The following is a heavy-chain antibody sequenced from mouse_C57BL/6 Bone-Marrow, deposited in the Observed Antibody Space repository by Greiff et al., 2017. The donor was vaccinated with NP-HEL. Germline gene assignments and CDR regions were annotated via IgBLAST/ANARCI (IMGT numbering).Heavy chain of an antibody. CDR3: ARSSTTEGFAY. CDR2: INPYNGGT. D-gene: IGHD1-1*01. J-gene: IGHJ3*01. CDR1: GYTFTDYY. V-gene: IGHV1-19*01. Sequence: VQLQQSGPVLVKPGASVKMSCKASGYTFTDYYMNWVQQSHGKSLEWIGVINPYNGGTSYNQKFKGKATLTVDKSSSTAYMELNSLTSEDSAVYYCARSSTTEGFAYWGQGTLVTVSA.